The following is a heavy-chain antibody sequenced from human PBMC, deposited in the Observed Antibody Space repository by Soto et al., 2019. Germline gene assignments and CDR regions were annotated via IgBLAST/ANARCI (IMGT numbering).Heavy chain of an antibody. CDR2: ISGSRGNT. J-gene: IGHJ5*02. D-gene: IGHD2-15*01. V-gene: IGHV1-18*01. Sequence: QVQLVQSAAEVKKPGASVKVSCTASGYTFSSYGISWVRQAPGQGLEVMGWISGSRGNTNYVHKLQDRVTMTTDPSTSTASMVLRSLRSADTDMYYCARDICVDGSFSDNWVDHWGQGTRVVVSS. CDR1: GYTFSSYG. CDR3: ARDICVDGSFSDNWVDH.